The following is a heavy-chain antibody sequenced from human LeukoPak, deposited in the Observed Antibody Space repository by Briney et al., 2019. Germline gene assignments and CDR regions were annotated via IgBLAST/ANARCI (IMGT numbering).Heavy chain of an antibody. CDR2: IRYDGSNK. CDR3: AKDPTPIAVAGTGTIDY. J-gene: IGHJ4*02. CDR1: GFTFSSYG. D-gene: IGHD6-19*01. Sequence: QPGGSLRLSCAASGFTFSSYGMHWVRQAPGKGLEWVAFIRYDGSNKYYADSVKGRFTISRDNSKNTLYLQMNSLRAEDTAVYYCAKDPTPIAVAGTGTIDYWGQGTLVTVSS. V-gene: IGHV3-30*02.